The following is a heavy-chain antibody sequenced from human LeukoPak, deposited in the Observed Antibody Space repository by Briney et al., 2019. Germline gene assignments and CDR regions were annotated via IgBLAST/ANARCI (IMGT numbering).Heavy chain of an antibody. Sequence: SQTLSLTCTVSGGSISSGSYYWSWIRQPAGKGLEWIGRIYTSGSTNYNPSLKSRVTISVDTSKNQFSLKLSSVTAADTAVYYCAKGAGPPWFDPWGQGTLVTVSS. V-gene: IGHV4-61*02. D-gene: IGHD6-19*01. J-gene: IGHJ5*02. CDR3: AKGAGPPWFDP. CDR1: GGSISSGSYY. CDR2: IYTSGST.